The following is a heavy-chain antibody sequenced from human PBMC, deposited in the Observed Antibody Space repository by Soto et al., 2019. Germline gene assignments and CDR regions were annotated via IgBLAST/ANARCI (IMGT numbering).Heavy chain of an antibody. CDR3: ARVVTMVRGYYYYGMDV. CDR1: GYTFSSSG. CDR2: ISANSGNT. Sequence: ASVKVSCKASGYTFSSSGFTWVRQAPGQGLEWMGWISANSGNTNYAQKLQGRVTMTTDTSTSTAYMELRGLRSDDTAVYYCARVVTMVRGYYYYGMDVWGQGTTVTVS. V-gene: IGHV1-18*01. D-gene: IGHD3-10*01. J-gene: IGHJ6*02.